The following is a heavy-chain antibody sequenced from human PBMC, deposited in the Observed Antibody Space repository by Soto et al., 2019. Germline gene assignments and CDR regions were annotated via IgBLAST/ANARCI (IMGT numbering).Heavy chain of an antibody. J-gene: IGHJ6*02. CDR2: ISYDGSNK. D-gene: IGHD3-3*01. CDR1: GFTFSSYA. Sequence: GGSLRLSCAASGFTFSSYAMHWVRQAPGKGLEWVAVISYDGSNKYYADSVKGRFTISRDNSKNTLYLQMNSLRAEDTAVYYCARVKERDDFWSGYYNYWYYYYGMDVWGQGTTVTVSS. V-gene: IGHV3-30-3*01. CDR3: ARVKERDDFWSGYYNYWYYYYGMDV.